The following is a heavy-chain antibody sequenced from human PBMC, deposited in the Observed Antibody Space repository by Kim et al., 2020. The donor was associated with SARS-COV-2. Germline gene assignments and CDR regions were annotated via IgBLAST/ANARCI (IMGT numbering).Heavy chain of an antibody. D-gene: IGHD6-19*01. CDR2: INHSGST. CDR3: ARGGRQWLVRPPCYYFVY. V-gene: IGHV4-34*01. CDR1: GGSFSGYY. J-gene: IGHJ4*01. Sequence: SETLSLTCAVYGGSFSGYYWSWIRQPPGKGLEWIGEINHSGSTNYNPSLKSRVTISVDTSKNQFSLKLSSVTAADTAVYYCARGGRQWLVRPPCYYFVY.